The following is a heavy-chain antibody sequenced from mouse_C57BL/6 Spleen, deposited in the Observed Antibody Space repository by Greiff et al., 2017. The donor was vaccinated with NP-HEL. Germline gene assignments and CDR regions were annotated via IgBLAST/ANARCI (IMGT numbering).Heavy chain of an antibody. Sequence: DVKLVESGGGLVKPGGSLKLSCAASGFTFSSYAMSWVRQTPEKRLEWVATISDGGSYTYYPDNVKGRFTISRDNAKNNLYLQMSHLKSEDTAMYYCATELFYAMDYWGQGTSVTVSS. J-gene: IGHJ4*01. CDR1: GFTFSSYA. CDR3: ATELFYAMDY. V-gene: IGHV5-4*03. CDR2: ISDGGSYT. D-gene: IGHD1-1*01.